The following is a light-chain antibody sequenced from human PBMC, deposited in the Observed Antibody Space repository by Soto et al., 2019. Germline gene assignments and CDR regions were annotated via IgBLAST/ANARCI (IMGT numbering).Light chain of an antibody. CDR2: GAS. Sequence: EIVMTQSPATLSMSPGERATLSCRASQSVSNNLAWYQQKPGQAPRLLIYGASTRATGIPARFSGSGSGTEFTLTISSLQSEDFAVYYCQQYNNWPPWTFGQGTKVDLK. J-gene: IGKJ1*01. CDR3: QQYNNWPPWT. V-gene: IGKV3-15*01. CDR1: QSVSNN.